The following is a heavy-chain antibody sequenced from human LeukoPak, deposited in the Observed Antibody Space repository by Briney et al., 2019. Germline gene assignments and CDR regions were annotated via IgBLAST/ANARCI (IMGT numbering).Heavy chain of an antibody. CDR3: TRDTDGSLDY. J-gene: IGHJ4*02. Sequence: GGSLRLSCAASGFTFSNSWMAWVRQAPGKGLEWVANIKQDGSTKHYADSLRGRFTISRDNPKNSLYLQMNNLRADDTAVYYCTRDTDGSLDYWGQGILVTVAS. V-gene: IGHV3-7*01. CDR1: GFTFSNSW. CDR2: IKQDGSTK. D-gene: IGHD1-26*01.